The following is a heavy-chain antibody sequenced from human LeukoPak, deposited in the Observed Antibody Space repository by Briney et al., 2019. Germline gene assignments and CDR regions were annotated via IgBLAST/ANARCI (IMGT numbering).Heavy chain of an antibody. CDR1: GYTFTSYD. CDR2: MNPNSGNT. Sequence: GASVEVSCKASGYTFTSYDINWVRQATGQGLEWMGWMNPNSGNTGYAQKFQGRVTMTRNTSISTAYMELSCLRSEDTAVYYCAREGKSYGMDVWGQGTTVNVSS. CDR3: AREGKSYGMDV. V-gene: IGHV1-8*01. J-gene: IGHJ6*02.